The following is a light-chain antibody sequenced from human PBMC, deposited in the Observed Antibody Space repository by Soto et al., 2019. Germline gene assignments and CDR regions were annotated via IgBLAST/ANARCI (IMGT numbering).Light chain of an antibody. CDR1: DNDVGAYNH. V-gene: IGLV2-14*01. J-gene: IGLJ1*01. CDR3: CSLTTSHTYV. Sequence: QSALTQPASVSGSPGQSITISCSGTDNDVGAYNHVSWYQQHPGKAPKLMIYHVTYRPSGVSNRYSGSKSGNSASLTISGLQADDEADYYCCSLTTSHTYVFGSGTKLTVL. CDR2: HVT.